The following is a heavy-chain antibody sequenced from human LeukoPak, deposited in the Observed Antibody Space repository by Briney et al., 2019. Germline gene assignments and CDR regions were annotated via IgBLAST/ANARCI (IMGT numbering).Heavy chain of an antibody. V-gene: IGHV3-7*01. J-gene: IGHJ4*02. CDR1: GFTFSSYA. CDR2: IKQDGSEK. CDR3: ARNAPFDC. Sequence: GGSLRLSCAASGFTFSSYAMSWVRQAPGKGLEWVANIKQDGSEKYYVDSVKGRFTISRDNAKNSLYLQMNSLRAEDTAVYYCARNAPFDCWGQGTLVTVSS.